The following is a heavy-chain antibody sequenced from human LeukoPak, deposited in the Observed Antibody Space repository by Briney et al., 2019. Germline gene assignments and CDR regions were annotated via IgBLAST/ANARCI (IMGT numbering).Heavy chain of an antibody. Sequence: SETQSLTCTVSGGSINSYYWSWIRQPPGKGLEWIGYIYYSGSTNYNPSLKSRVTISVDTSKNQFSLKLSSVTAADTAIYYCARKRGIYSGYEVDYWGQGILVTVSS. CDR1: GGSINSYY. CDR3: ARKRGIYSGYEVDY. D-gene: IGHD5-12*01. V-gene: IGHV4-59*01. CDR2: IYYSGST. J-gene: IGHJ4*02.